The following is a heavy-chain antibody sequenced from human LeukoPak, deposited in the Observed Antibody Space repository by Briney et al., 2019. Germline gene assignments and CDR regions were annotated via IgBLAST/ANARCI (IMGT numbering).Heavy chain of an antibody. CDR1: GFTFSSYG. D-gene: IGHD5-18*01. CDR2: IWYDGSNK. V-gene: IGHV3-33*01. CDR3: ARIIINSGYSYGIDF. Sequence: GGSLRLSCAASGFTFSSYGMHWVRQAPGKGLEWVAVIWYDGSNKYYRDSVKGRFTISRDNSKNTLFLQMNSLRADDTAVYYCARIIINSGYSYGIDFWGQGTLVTVSS. J-gene: IGHJ4*02.